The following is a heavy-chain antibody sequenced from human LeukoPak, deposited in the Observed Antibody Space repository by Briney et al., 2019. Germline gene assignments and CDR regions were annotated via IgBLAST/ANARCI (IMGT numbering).Heavy chain of an antibody. CDR1: GFSFNSYA. J-gene: IGHJ4*02. D-gene: IGHD6-13*01. Sequence: GGSLRLSCAASGFSFNSYAMSWVRQAPGKGLELVSAISGSGGRTYYADSVKGRFTISRDNAKNSLYLQMNSLRAEDTAVYYCARDSSSFPVFDYWGQGTLVTVSS. CDR3: ARDSSSFPVFDY. CDR2: ISGSGGRT. V-gene: IGHV3-23*01.